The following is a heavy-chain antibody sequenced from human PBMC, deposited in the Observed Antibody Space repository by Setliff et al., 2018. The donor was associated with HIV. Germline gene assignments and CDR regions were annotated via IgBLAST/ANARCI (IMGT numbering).Heavy chain of an antibody. V-gene: IGHV4-59*06. CDR2: IYSSGAT. CDR3: ARCAIVLVPAYFDP. D-gene: IGHD2-2*01. J-gene: IGHJ5*02. Sequence: SETLSLTCTVSGASITTHWWSWIRQPAGKGLEWIGYIYSSGATYYNPSLKNRLTISVDTSKNQFSLKLSSVTAADTAVYYCARCAIVLVPAYFDPWGQGTLVTVSS. CDR1: GASITTHW.